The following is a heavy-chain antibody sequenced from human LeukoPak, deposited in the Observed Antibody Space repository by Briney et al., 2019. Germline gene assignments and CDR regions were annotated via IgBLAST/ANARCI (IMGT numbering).Heavy chain of an antibody. Sequence: ASVKVSCKASGYTFTSYGISRVRQAPGQGLEWMGRISAYNGNTNYAQKLQGRVTMTTDTSTSTAYMELRSLRSDDTAVYYCARGHYGSGTPRYFDYWGQGTLVTVSS. CDR2: ISAYNGNT. D-gene: IGHD3-10*01. J-gene: IGHJ4*02. CDR3: ARGHYGSGTPRYFDY. V-gene: IGHV1-18*01. CDR1: GYTFTSYG.